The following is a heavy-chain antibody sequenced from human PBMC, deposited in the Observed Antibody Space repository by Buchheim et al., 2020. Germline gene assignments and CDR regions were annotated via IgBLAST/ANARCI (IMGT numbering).Heavy chain of an antibody. J-gene: IGHJ4*02. CDR2: IKSKTYGGTT. V-gene: IGHV3-15*01. D-gene: IGHD6-13*01. Sequence: VQLVESGGGLVKPGGSLRLSCAASGLTLSNVWMTWVRQAPGRGLESIGRIKSKTYGGTTDYAAPVKGRFTISRDDSEDTLYLQMNSLKTEDTAVYYCSTDQQLIPHDYWGWGTL. CDR1: GLTLSNVW. CDR3: STDQQLIPHDY.